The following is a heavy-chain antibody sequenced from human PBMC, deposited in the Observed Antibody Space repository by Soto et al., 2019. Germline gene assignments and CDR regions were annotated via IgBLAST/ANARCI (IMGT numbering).Heavy chain of an antibody. Sequence: QVQVVQSGAEEKKPGASVKLSCKGSGYTFTDHAMHWVRQAPGQRPEWMGWINTAFATTKYSQKLEGRVTITRDTAATTVYMELSSLRSEDTAIYDCARDRSRAFDYWGQGALVTVSS. V-gene: IGHV1-3*05. CDR1: GYTFTDHA. J-gene: IGHJ4*02. D-gene: IGHD6-13*01. CDR2: INTAFATT. CDR3: ARDRSRAFDY.